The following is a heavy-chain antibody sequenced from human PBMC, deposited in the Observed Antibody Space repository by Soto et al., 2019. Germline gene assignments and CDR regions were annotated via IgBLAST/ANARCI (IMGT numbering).Heavy chain of an antibody. CDR3: AVYGYGVSAAAY. CDR1: GLTFRNDW. CDR2: INQDGSER. V-gene: IGHV3-7*03. Sequence: GGSLRLACAGSGLTFRNDWLSWVRQAPGKGLEWVANINQDGSERYYVDSVRGRFTISRDNVENSLYLQLNSLRPEDTAVYYCAVYGYGVSAAAYWGQGTLVTVSS. D-gene: IGHD4-17*01. J-gene: IGHJ4*02.